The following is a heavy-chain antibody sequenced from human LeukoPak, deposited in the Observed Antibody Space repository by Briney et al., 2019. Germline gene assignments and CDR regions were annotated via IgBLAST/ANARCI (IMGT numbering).Heavy chain of an antibody. V-gene: IGHV4-4*07. J-gene: IGHJ4*02. D-gene: IGHD5-24*01. CDR2: IYTSGST. Sequence: SETLSLTCTVSGGSISSYYWSWIRQPAGKGLEWTGRIYTSGSTNYNPSLKSRVTMSVDTSKNQFSLKLSSVTAADTAVYYCARDNPEMATIEDWGQGTLVTVSS. CDR1: GGSISSYY. CDR3: ARDNPEMATIED.